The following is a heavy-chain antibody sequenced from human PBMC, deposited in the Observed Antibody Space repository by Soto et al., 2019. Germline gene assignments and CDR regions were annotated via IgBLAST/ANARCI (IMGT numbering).Heavy chain of an antibody. CDR1: GFTVSSNY. CDR3: ARDSFWSGPDYYYGMDV. V-gene: IGHV3-53*01. Sequence: GGSLRLSCAASGFTVSSNYMSWVRQAPGKGLEWVSVIFGGGSTHYADSVKGRFTISRDNSKNTLYLQLDSLRAEDTAVYYCARDSFWSGPDYYYGMDVWGQGTTVTVSS. CDR2: IFGGGST. D-gene: IGHD3-3*01. J-gene: IGHJ6*02.